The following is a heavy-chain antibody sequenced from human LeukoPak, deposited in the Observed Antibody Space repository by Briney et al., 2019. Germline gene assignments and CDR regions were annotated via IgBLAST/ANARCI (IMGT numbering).Heavy chain of an antibody. V-gene: IGHV3-30-3*01. D-gene: IGHD3-10*01. CDR3: AREGMVRGVPDAFDL. CDR1: GFTFSSYA. CDR2: ISHDGSNK. Sequence: GRSLRLSCAASGFTFSSYAMHWVRQAPGKGLEWVAVISHDGSNKYYADSVKGRFTISRDNAKNSLYLQMNSLRVEDTAVYYCAREGMVRGVPDAFDLWGQRTMVTVSS. J-gene: IGHJ3*01.